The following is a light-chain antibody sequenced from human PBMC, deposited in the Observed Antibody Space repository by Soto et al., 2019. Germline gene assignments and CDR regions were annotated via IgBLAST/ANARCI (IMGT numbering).Light chain of an antibody. J-gene: IGKJ1*01. CDR1: QSVSSSY. Sequence: EIVLTQSPGTLSLSPGERATLSCRASQSVSSSYLAWYQQKPGQAPRLLIYGASSRATGIPDWFSGSGSGTDFTLTISRLEPEDVAVYYCQQYGSSRTFGQGTEVEIK. CDR2: GAS. V-gene: IGKV3-20*01. CDR3: QQYGSSRT.